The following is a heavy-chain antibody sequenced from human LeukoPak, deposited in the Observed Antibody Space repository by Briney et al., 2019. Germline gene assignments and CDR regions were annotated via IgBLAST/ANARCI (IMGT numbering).Heavy chain of an antibody. J-gene: IGHJ4*02. D-gene: IGHD3-22*01. CDR3: RAATRYLDYYYDY. V-gene: IGHV3-30*03. Sequence: GGSLRLSCAASRFTFSIFGMHWVRQAPGKGLEWIAVMSSDGTNKYYADSVRGRFTISRDNSKDTLYLQMSSLRIEDTAIYYCRAATRYLDYYYDYWGQGTLVTVSS. CDR1: RFTFSIFG. CDR2: MSSDGTNK.